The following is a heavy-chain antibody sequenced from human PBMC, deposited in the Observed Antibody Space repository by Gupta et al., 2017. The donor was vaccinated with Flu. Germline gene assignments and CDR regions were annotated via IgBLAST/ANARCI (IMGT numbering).Heavy chain of an antibody. J-gene: IGHJ4*02. CDR2: IWSDGNNK. Sequence: QVQLVQSGGGVVQPGRSLRLSCAVSGFTFSSYGMHWVRQAPGKGLEWVALIWSDGNNKYYTDSVKGRFTISRDNSKNTLYLQTNSLRGEDTAVYDCTSGSYLDHCGQGTPVTVSP. CDR3: TSGSYLDH. CDR1: GFTFSSYG. V-gene: IGHV3-33*08. D-gene: IGHD1-26*01.